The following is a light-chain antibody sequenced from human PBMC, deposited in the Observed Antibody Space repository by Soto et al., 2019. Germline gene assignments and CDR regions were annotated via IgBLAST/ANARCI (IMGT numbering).Light chain of an antibody. CDR2: WAS. V-gene: IGKV4-1*01. CDR3: QQYYNTPPT. CDR1: QNVLYSSNNKNY. J-gene: IGKJ4*01. Sequence: DIVLTQSPDSLAVSLGERATINCKSSQNVLYSSNNKNYLAWYQQKPGQPPKLLIYWASTRESGVPDRFSGSGSGTELTLTISSLQAEDVAVYTCQQYYNTPPTFGGGTKVEIK.